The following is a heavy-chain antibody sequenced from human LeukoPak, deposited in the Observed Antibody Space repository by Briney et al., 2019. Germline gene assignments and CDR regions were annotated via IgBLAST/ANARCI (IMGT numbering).Heavy chain of an antibody. CDR2: SIPIFGTA. CDR3: ASATELGYCSGGSCYVSRPIYQFDP. V-gene: IGHV1-69*13. CDR1: GGTFSSYA. Sequence: SVKVSCKASGGTFSSYAISWVRQAPGQGLEWMGGSIPIFGTANYAQKFQGRVTITADESTSTAYMELSSLRSEDTAVYYCASATELGYCSGGSCYVSRPIYQFDPWGQGTLVTVSS. J-gene: IGHJ5*02. D-gene: IGHD2-15*01.